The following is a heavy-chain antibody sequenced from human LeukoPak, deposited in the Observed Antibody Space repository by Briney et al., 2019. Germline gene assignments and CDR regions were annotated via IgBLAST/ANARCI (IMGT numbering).Heavy chain of an antibody. Sequence: PGGSLRLSCAASGFTFSSCAMSWVRQAPGKGLEWVSAISGSGGSTYHADSVKGRFTISRDNSKNTLYLQMNSLRAEDTAVYYCAKGKGGVGALEQPQLYYYMDVWGKGTTVTVSS. CDR3: AKGKGGVGALEQPQLYYYMDV. J-gene: IGHJ6*03. CDR1: GFTFSSCA. V-gene: IGHV3-23*01. D-gene: IGHD1-26*01. CDR2: ISGSGGST.